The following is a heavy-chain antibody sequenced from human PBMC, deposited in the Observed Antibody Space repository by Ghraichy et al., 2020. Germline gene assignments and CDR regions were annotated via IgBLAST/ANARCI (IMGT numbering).Heavy chain of an antibody. Sequence: GVLRLSCAASGFTFSSYWMHWVRQAPGKGLVWVSRINSDGSSTSYADSVKGRFTISRDNAKNTLYLQMNSLRAEDTAVYYCARANFGVAAPDYWGQGTLVTVSS. J-gene: IGHJ4*02. V-gene: IGHV3-74*01. CDR1: GFTFSSYW. D-gene: IGHD3-3*01. CDR2: INSDGSST. CDR3: ARANFGVAAPDY.